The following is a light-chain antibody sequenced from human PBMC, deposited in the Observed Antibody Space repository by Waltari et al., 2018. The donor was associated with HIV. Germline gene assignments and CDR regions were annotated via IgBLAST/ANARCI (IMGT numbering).Light chain of an antibody. J-gene: IGLJ2*01. Sequence: QSALTQPPSASGSPGQSVTLSCTGTRSDVGGYNYVSWHQQHPGKAPKLMIYAVIKSPSGVPDRFSGSKSGNTASLTVSGLQPEDEADYYCSSHAGSKVVFGGGTRLTFL. CDR3: SSHAGSKVV. V-gene: IGLV2-8*01. CDR1: RSDVGGYNY. CDR2: AVI.